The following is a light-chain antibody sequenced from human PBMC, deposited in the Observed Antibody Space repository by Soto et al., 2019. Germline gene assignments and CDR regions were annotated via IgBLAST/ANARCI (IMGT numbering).Light chain of an antibody. V-gene: IGKV1-9*01. J-gene: IGKJ4*01. Sequence: DIQLTQSPSFLSASVGDRVTITCRTSQDISSYLAWYQQKPGKAPQLLISAASTLQSGVPSRFSGSGSGTEFTLKISSLQAEDFATYYCQQLKSYPLSFGGGTKVEI. CDR1: QDISSY. CDR2: AAS. CDR3: QQLKSYPLS.